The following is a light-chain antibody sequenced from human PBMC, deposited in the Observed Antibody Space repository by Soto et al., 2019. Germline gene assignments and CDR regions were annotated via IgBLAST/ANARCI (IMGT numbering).Light chain of an antibody. Sequence: EIVLTQSPATLSLSPGEGATLSCRASQSVAINLAWYQQRPGQAPRLLIYGASKRAIGLPARFSGSGSGTEFTLTITSLQSEDFAVYYCQQYNKWPQTFGQGTKVDIK. J-gene: IGKJ1*01. V-gene: IGKV3-15*01. CDR3: QQYNKWPQT. CDR1: QSVAIN. CDR2: GAS.